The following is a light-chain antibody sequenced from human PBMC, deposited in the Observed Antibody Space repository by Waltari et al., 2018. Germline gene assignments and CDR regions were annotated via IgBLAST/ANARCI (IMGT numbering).Light chain of an antibody. CDR3: QTGGHGTWV. J-gene: IGLJ3*02. Sequence: QLVLTQSPSASASLGASVKLTFTLTSGHITNVITWRHKRPDKGPRFVMKVNSDGCHNKGDEIPDRFSGSSSGAERYLTISSLQSEDEADYYCQTGGHGTWVFGGGTKLTVL. CDR2: VNSDGCH. CDR1: SGHITNV. V-gene: IGLV4-69*01.